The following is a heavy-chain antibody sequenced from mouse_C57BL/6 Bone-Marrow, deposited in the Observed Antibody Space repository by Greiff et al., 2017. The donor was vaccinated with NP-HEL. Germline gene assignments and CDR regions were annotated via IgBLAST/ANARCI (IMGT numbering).Heavy chain of an antibody. J-gene: IGHJ3*01. V-gene: IGHV1-7*01. CDR2: ITPSSGYT. Sequence: QVHVKQSGAELAKPGASVKLSCKASGYTFTSYWMHWVKQRPGQGLEWIGYITPSSGYTKYNQKFKDKATLTADKSSSTAYMQLSSLTYEDSAVYYCARYEYDVWFAYWGQGTLVTVSA. CDR3: ARYEYDVWFAY. D-gene: IGHD2-4*01. CDR1: GYTFTSYW.